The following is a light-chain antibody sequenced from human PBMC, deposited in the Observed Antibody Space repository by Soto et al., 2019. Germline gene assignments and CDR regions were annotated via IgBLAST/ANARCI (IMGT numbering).Light chain of an antibody. Sequence: QSALTQPPSASGSPGQSVTISCTGTSSDVGGYNYVSWYQQHPGKAPKLMIYEVSKRPSGVPDRFSGSKSDNTASLTVSGRQAADDADYYCSSYAGSNNLVVFGGGTKLTVL. V-gene: IGLV2-8*01. CDR3: SSYAGSNNLVV. CDR1: SSDVGGYNY. J-gene: IGLJ2*01. CDR2: EVS.